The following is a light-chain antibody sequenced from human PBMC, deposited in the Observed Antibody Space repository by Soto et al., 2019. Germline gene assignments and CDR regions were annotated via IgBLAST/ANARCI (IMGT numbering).Light chain of an antibody. CDR2: GSS. CDR1: QNIRSNY. J-gene: IGKJ1*01. V-gene: IGKV3-20*01. Sequence: IVLTHSPGTLSLSPWERATLSCRASQNIRSNYVAWYQQKPGQAPRLLIFGSSSTATGIPDRFSASGSGTDFTLTISRLEPEDFAVYYCQQYESSPRTFGQGTKVDIK. CDR3: QQYESSPRT.